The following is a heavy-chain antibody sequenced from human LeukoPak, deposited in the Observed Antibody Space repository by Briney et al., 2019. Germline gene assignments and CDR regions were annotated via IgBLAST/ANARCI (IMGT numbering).Heavy chain of an antibody. J-gene: IGHJ4*02. D-gene: IGHD3-16*01. CDR3: AGGPGGESFDY. V-gene: IGHV4-31*03. Sequence: TLSLTCIVSGGSISSGGYYWSWIRQHPGKGLEWIGYIYYSGSTYYNPSLKSRVTISVDTSKNQFSLKLSSVTAADTAVYYCAGGPGGESFDYWGQGTLVTVSS. CDR1: GGSISSGGYY. CDR2: IYYSGST.